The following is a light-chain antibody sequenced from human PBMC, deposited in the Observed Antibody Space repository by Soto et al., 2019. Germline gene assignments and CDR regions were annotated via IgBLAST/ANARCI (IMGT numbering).Light chain of an antibody. V-gene: IGKV3-20*01. Sequence: IVLTQSQGTLSLSPGERATLSCRASQSVSSSYLAWYQQKPGQAPRLLIYGASSRATGIPDRFSGSGSGKDFTLTISRLEPEDFAVYSCQQYGSSPPITFGPGTQVAIK. J-gene: IGKJ3*01. CDR1: QSVSSSY. CDR2: GAS. CDR3: QQYGSSPPIT.